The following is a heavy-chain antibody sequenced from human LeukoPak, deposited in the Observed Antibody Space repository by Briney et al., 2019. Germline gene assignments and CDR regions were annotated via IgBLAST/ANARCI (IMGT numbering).Heavy chain of an antibody. CDR1: GYTFTGYY. V-gene: IGHV1-2*02. J-gene: IGHJ4*02. D-gene: IGHD3-22*01. Sequence: ASVKVSCKASGYTFTGYYMHWVRQAPGQGLEWMGWINPNSGGTNYAQKFQGRVTMTRDTSISTAYMELSRLRSDDTDVYYCAREFRTYYYDSSGALLFYYFDYWGQGTLVTVSS. CDR2: INPNSGGT. CDR3: AREFRTYYYDSSGALLFYYFDY.